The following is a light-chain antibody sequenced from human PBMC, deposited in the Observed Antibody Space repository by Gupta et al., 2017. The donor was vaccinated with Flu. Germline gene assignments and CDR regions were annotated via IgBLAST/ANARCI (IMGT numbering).Light chain of an antibody. V-gene: IGLV1-44*01. CDR1: SSNIGSNT. J-gene: IGLJ3*02. CDR2: SNN. CDR3: AAWDDSLNGLLV. Sequence: QSVLTQPPSASAPPGQRVTISCSGSSSNIGSNTVNWYQQLPGTAPKLLIYSNNQRPSGVPDRFSGSKSGTSASLAISGLQSEDEADYYCAAWDDSLNGLLVFGGGTKLTVL.